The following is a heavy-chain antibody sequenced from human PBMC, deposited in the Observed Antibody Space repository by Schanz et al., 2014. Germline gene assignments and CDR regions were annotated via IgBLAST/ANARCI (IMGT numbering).Heavy chain of an antibody. CDR2: ISSTSTYL. D-gene: IGHD3-22*01. J-gene: IGHJ6*02. Sequence: EVQLVESGGGLVKPGASLRLSCAASGFTFSSYTMKWVRQAPGKGLEWVSSISSTSTYLYYADPVKGRFTISRDSARNSLYLQMSSLRAEDTAVYYCARDRGSAVGYQYYGMDVWGQGTTVTVSS. CDR3: ARDRGSAVGYQYYGMDV. V-gene: IGHV3-21*01. CDR1: GFTFSSYT.